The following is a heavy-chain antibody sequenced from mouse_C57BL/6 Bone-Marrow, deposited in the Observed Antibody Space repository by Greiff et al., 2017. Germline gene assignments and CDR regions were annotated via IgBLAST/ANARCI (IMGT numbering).Heavy chain of an antibody. CDR1: GYAFSSYW. D-gene: IGHD2-1*01. J-gene: IGHJ3*01. Sequence: SGAELVKPGASVKISCKASGYAFSSYWMNWVKQRPGKGLEWIGQIYPGDGDTNYNGKFKGKATLTADKSSSTAYMQLSSLTSEDSAVYFCARSYYGNYPFAYWGQGTLVTVSA. CDR2: IYPGDGDT. V-gene: IGHV1-80*01. CDR3: ARSYYGNYPFAY.